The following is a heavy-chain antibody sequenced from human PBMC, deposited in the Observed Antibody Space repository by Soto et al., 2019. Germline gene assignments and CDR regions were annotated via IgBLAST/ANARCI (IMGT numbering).Heavy chain of an antibody. D-gene: IGHD2-2*01. V-gene: IGHV4-34*01. Sequence: KPSETLSLTCAVYGGSFSGYYWTWIRQSPEKGLEWIGEVNHSGTTYYNPSLKTRVTISVHTPKNQFSLKMSSVTAADTAVYYCARGIGYCSSINCYSSRRLRFDSWGQGTPVTVSS. CDR2: VNHSGTT. CDR1: GGSFSGYY. J-gene: IGHJ4*02. CDR3: ARGIGYCSSINCYSSRRLRFDS.